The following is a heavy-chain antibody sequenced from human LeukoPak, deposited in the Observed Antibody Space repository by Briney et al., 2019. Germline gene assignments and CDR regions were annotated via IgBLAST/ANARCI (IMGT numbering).Heavy chain of an antibody. Sequence: PSETLSLTCSVSGGSISRYYWNWIRQPAGKALDWIGRIDTRGSTNYNPALKSRVTMSVDTSKSQFSLKVSSVTAADTAVYYCARYDSRGSASTRFDYWGQGILVTISS. V-gene: IGHV4-4*07. CDR2: IDTRGST. CDR1: GGSISRYY. J-gene: IGHJ4*02. CDR3: ARYDSRGSASTRFDY. D-gene: IGHD3-16*01.